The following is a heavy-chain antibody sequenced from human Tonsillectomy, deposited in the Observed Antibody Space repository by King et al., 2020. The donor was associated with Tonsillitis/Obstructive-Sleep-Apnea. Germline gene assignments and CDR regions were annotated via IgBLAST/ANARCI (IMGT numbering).Heavy chain of an antibody. V-gene: IGHV1-69*09. CDR2: IVPLLDTP. Sequence: QLVQSGAELKKPGSSVKVSCKASGGVFNSYAFSWVRQAPGQGLEWMGRIVPLLDTPNYAQKFQGRVTITADKSTSTSYLELSILRSEDTAVYTCATSPAKIRRDHWFAPWGQGTLVTVSS. CDR1: GGVFNSYA. D-gene: IGHD2-21*02. J-gene: IGHJ5*02. CDR3: ATSPAKIRRDHWFAP.